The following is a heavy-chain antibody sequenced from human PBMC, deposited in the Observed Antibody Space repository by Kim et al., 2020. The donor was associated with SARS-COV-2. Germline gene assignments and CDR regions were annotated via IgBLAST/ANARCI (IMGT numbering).Heavy chain of an antibody. Sequence: SVKVSCKASGGTFSSYAISWVRQAPGQGLEWMGRIIPILGIANYAQKFQGRVTITADKSTSTAYMELSSLRSEDTAVYYCAIGWYTADNWFDPWGQGTLVTVSS. V-gene: IGHV1-69*04. CDR3: AIGWYTADNWFDP. CDR1: GGTFSSYA. D-gene: IGHD6-19*01. J-gene: IGHJ5*02. CDR2: IIPILGIA.